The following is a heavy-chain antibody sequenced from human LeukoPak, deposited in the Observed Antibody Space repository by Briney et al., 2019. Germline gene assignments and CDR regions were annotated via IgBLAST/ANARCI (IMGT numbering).Heavy chain of an antibody. D-gene: IGHD4-17*01. V-gene: IGHV1-69*01. CDR2: ISPIFGTA. Sequence: SVKVSCKAFGGTFSSYTISWLRQAPGQGPEWMGGISPIFGTANYAQKFQGRVTITADESTSTAYMELNSLTSDDTAMYYCARATVTSYNWFDPWGQGSLVTVSS. CDR1: GGTFSSYT. J-gene: IGHJ5*02. CDR3: ARATVTSYNWFDP.